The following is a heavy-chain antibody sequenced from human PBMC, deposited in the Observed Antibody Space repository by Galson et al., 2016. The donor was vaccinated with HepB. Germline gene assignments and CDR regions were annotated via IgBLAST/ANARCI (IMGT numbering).Heavy chain of an antibody. J-gene: IGHJ3*01. Sequence: SLRLSCAASGFSFNSYDMNWVRQAPGKGLEWVSIISGTGGSTYYAAAVKGRFTISTDNSKNTLYLQMSSLRAEDTAVYFCAKARRYNHDAFDLWGQGTMVTVSS. CDR2: ISGTGGST. CDR3: AKARRYNHDAFDL. D-gene: IGHD5-18*01. CDR1: GFSFNSYD. V-gene: IGHV3-23*01.